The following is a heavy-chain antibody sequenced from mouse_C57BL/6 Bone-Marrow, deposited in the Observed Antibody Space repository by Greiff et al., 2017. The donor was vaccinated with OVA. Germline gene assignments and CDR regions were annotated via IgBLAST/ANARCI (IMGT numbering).Heavy chain of an antibody. CDR1: GYAFSRYW. V-gene: IGHV1-80*01. Sequence: QVPLQQSGAELVKPGASVKISCKASGYAFSRYWMHWVKQRPGKGLEWIGQIYPGDGDTNYNGKFKGKATLTADKSSSTAYMQLSSLTSEDSAVYFCARSGALRNWYVDVWGTGTTVTVSS. D-gene: IGHD2-12*01. CDR2: IYPGDGDT. CDR3: ARSGALRNWYVDV. J-gene: IGHJ1*03.